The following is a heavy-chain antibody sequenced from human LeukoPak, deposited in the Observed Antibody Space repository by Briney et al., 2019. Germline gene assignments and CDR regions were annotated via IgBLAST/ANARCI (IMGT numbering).Heavy chain of an antibody. D-gene: IGHD3-3*01. V-gene: IGHV3-7*03. CDR2: IKQDGSEK. CDR1: GFSFNNYR. CDR3: AKDGGFWSGYHDY. J-gene: IGHJ4*02. Sequence: GGSLRLSCVASGFSFNNYRMTWVRQAPGKGLEWVANIKQDGSEKQYVDSVKGRFATSRDNAKKSLYLQMNSLRAEDTALYCCAKDGGFWSGYHDYWGQGTLVTVSS.